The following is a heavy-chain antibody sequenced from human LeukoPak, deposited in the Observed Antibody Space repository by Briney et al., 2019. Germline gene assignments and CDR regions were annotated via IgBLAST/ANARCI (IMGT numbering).Heavy chain of an antibody. Sequence: ASVKVSCKASGYTFTRYYMHWVRQAPGQGLEGMGIINPSGGSTSYAQKFQGRVTMTRDTSTSTVYMELSSLRSEDTAVYYCARDPLMVVVPAAIEFDPWGQGTLVTVSS. CDR3: ARDPLMVVVPAAIEFDP. J-gene: IGHJ5*02. CDR1: GYTFTRYY. V-gene: IGHV1-46*01. D-gene: IGHD2-2*02. CDR2: INPSGGST.